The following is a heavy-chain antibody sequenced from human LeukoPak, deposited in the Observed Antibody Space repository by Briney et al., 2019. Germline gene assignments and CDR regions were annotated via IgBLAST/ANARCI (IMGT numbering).Heavy chain of an antibody. J-gene: IGHJ3*02. CDR2: IYWNDDK. CDR1: GFSLSTSGVG. CDR3: AHRPWEVAVAGMTGVGAFDI. Sequence: SGPTLVNPTQTLTLTCTFSGFSLSTSGVGVGWIRQPPGKALEWLALIYWNDDKRYSPSLKSRLTITKDTSKNQVVLTMTNMDPVDTATYYCAHRPWEVAVAGMTGVGAFDIWGQGTMVTVSS. V-gene: IGHV2-5*01. D-gene: IGHD6-19*01.